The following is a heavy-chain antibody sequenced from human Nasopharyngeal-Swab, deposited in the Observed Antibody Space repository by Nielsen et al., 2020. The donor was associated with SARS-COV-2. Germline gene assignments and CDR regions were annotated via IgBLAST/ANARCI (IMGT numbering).Heavy chain of an antibody. J-gene: IGHJ6*02. D-gene: IGHD2-15*01. CDR1: GGPFSSYA. V-gene: IGHV1-69*13. CDR3: ARALWGYSDYYYYYGMDV. Sequence: SVKVSCKASGGPFSSYAISWVRQAPGQGLEWMGGIIPIFGTANYAQKFQGRVTITADESTSTAYMELSSLRSEDTAVYYCARALWGYSDYYYYYGMDVWGQGTTVTVSS. CDR2: IIPIFGTA.